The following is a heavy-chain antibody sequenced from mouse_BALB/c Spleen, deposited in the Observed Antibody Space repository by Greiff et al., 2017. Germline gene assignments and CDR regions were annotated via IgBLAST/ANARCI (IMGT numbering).Heavy chain of an antibody. Sequence: QVQLQQPGAELVKPGASVKLSCKASGYTFTSYWMHWVKQRPGQGLEWIGEIDPSDSYTNYNQKFKGKATLTVDKSSSTAYMQLSSLTSEDSAVYYCARRRQLWLSWFAYWGQGTLVTVSA. CDR2: IDPSDSYT. V-gene: IGHV1-69*02. CDR1: GYTFTSYW. J-gene: IGHJ3*01. CDR3: ARRRQLWLSWFAY. D-gene: IGHD3-2*01.